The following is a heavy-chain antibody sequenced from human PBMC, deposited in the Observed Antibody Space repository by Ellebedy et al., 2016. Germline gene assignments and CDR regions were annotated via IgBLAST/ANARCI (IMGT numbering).Heavy chain of an antibody. CDR3: AKDMAAVAY. J-gene: IGHJ4*02. V-gene: IGHV3-23*01. Sequence: GGSLRLXXAASGFSFRRFVMSWVRQAPGKGLEWVSGISASGDSTYYADSVKGRFTISRDNSKNTVDLQMNSLRAEDTAIYYCAKDMAAVAYWGQGTLVTVSS. CDR1: GFSFRRFV. D-gene: IGHD6-19*01. CDR2: ISASGDST.